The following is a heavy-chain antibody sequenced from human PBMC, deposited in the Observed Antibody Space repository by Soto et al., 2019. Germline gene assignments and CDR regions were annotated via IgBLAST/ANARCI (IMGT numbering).Heavy chain of an antibody. CDR2: ISWNSGSI. V-gene: IGHV3-9*01. D-gene: IGHD1-26*01. CDR1: GFTFDDYA. J-gene: IGHJ3*02. CDR3: AKDKGLGGNYDAFDI. Sequence: GGSLRLSCAASGFTFDDYAMHWVRQAPGKGLEWVSGISWNSGSIGYADSVKGRFTISRDNAKNSLYLQMNSLRAEDTDLYYCAKDKGLGGNYDAFDIWGQGTMVTVSS.